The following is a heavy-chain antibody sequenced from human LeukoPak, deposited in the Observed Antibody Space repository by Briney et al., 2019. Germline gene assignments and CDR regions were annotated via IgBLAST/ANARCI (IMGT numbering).Heavy chain of an antibody. CDR3: AKDKIWGEDYFDY. Sequence: GGSLRLSCAASGFTFSDYYMSWIRQAPGKGLEWLSYISKNGKTIYYADSVKGRFTISRDNSKNTLYLQMNSLRAEDTAVYYCAKDKIWGEDYFDYWGQGTLVTVSS. CDR2: ISKNGKTI. J-gene: IGHJ4*02. V-gene: IGHV3-11*04. D-gene: IGHD3-16*01. CDR1: GFTFSDYY.